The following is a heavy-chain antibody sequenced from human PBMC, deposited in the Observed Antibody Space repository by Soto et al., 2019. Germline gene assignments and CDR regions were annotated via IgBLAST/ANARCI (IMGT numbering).Heavy chain of an antibody. Sequence: QVQLVQSGAEVKKPGASVMVSCKTSGYTFTDFYINWVRQAPGQGLEWVGWINPNTGGTKPSQRFRGRVTLTRDTPITTAYMELTSRTSEDTPVYSCAPQTGTVPTFADPWGQGTLVTVPS. CDR3: APQTGTVPTFADP. D-gene: IGHD1-1*01. CDR1: GYTFTDFY. J-gene: IGHJ5*02. CDR2: INPNTGGT. V-gene: IGHV1-2*02.